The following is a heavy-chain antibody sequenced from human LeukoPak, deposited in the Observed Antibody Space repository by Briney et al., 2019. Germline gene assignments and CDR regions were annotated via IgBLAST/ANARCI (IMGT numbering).Heavy chain of an antibody. V-gene: IGHV3-30-3*01. D-gene: IGHD6-13*01. CDR1: GFTFSRYA. J-gene: IGHJ4*02. Sequence: GGSLRLSCAASGFTFSRYAMHWVRQAPGKGLEWVAVISSDGTNKYYADSVKGRFTISRDNSKNTLYLQMNSLRGEDTAVYYCARGSYTSSWYGVFDYWGQGTLVTVSS. CDR2: ISSDGTNK. CDR3: ARGSYTSSWYGVFDY.